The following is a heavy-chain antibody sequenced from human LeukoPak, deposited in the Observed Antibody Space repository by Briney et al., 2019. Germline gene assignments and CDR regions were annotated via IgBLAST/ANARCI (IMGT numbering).Heavy chain of an antibody. D-gene: IGHD4-11*01. CDR2: ISSSGSTI. CDR1: GFTFSDYY. CDR3: ARDSAHDYSNYIDYYYGMDV. Sequence: PGGSLRLSCAASGFTFSDYYMSWIRQAPGKGLEWVSYISSSGSTIYYAESVKGRFTISRDKAKNSLYLQMNSLRAEDTAVYYCARDSAHDYSNYIDYYYGMDVWGQGTTVTVSS. V-gene: IGHV3-11*01. J-gene: IGHJ6*02.